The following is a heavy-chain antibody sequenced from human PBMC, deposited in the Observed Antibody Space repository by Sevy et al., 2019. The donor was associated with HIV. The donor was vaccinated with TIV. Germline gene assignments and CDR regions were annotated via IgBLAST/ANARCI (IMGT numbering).Heavy chain of an antibody. J-gene: IGHJ6*02. Sequence: SETLSLTCTVSGGSISSYYWSWIRQPAGKGLEWIGRIYTSGSTNYNPSLKSRVTMSVDTSKNQFSLKLSSVTAADTAVYYCAREVGRFIDSRYPSYYGMDVWGQGTTVTVSS. CDR1: GGSISSYY. D-gene: IGHD3-3*01. CDR3: AREVGRFIDSRYPSYYGMDV. CDR2: IYTSGST. V-gene: IGHV4-4*07.